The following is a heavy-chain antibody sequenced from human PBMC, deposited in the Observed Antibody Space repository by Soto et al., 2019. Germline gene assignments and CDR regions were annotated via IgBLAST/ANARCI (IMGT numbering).Heavy chain of an antibody. CDR1: GYTFTNYA. Sequence: QVQLVKSGAEVKKPGASVKVSCKASGYTFTNYAMHWVRQAPGQRLEWMGWIQAGNGNTKYSQKFQGRVTITRDTSASTAYMELSSLRSEDTAVYYCARGGSLYWYFDLWGRGTLVTVSS. CDR2: IQAGNGNT. CDR3: ARGGSLYWYFDL. D-gene: IGHD1-26*01. J-gene: IGHJ2*01. V-gene: IGHV1-3*01.